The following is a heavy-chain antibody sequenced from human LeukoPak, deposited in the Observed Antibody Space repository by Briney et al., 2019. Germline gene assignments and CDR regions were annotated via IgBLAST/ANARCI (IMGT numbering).Heavy chain of an antibody. CDR1: GYTFTSYY. Sequence: ASVKVSCKASGYTFTSYYMYWVRQAPGQGLEWMGLINPTGGSTGYAQKFQGRVTMTRDMSTSTDYMELSSLRSVDTAIYYCARDTSVGDHAWWFAPWGQGTLVTVSS. D-gene: IGHD4-23*01. V-gene: IGHV1-46*01. J-gene: IGHJ5*02. CDR3: ARDTSVGDHAWWFAP. CDR2: INPTGGST.